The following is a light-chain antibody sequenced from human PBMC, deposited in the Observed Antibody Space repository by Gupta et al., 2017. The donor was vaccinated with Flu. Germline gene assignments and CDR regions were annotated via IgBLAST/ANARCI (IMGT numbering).Light chain of an antibody. Sequence: SPAPLSLSHGETAPRSCRASQSIGAYLEWYQQTPGQTPRLIIYNASKRASDNPCRFSGSGSGTDFTLTRSRREAEDFAVYYGQQRSLPGTFGRGTKVDI. CDR1: QSIGAY. V-gene: IGKV3-11*01. CDR3: QQRSLPGT. J-gene: IGKJ4*01. CDR2: NAS.